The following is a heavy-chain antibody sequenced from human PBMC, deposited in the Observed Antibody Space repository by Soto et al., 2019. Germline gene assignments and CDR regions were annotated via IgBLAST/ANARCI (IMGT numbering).Heavy chain of an antibody. D-gene: IGHD3-10*01. Sequence: SQTLSLTCAISGDSVSSYSAAWNWTRQSPSGGLEWLGRTYYRSRFFSDYAESVKSRIIINPDTSKNQFSLQLKSVTPEDTAVYYCVRDRYSSSGWFDPWGQGTPVTV. J-gene: IGHJ5*02. CDR1: GDSVSSYSAA. CDR3: VRDRYSSSGWFDP. V-gene: IGHV6-1*01. CDR2: TYYRSRFFS.